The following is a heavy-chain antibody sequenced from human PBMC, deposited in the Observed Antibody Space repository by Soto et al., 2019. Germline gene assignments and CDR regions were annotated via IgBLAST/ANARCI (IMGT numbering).Heavy chain of an antibody. D-gene: IGHD3-3*01. CDR2: IIPIFGTT. CDR1: ADSFSSYG. J-gene: IGHJ4*02. V-gene: IGHV1-69*01. Sequence: QVQLVQSGAEVNEPGSAVKVSCKAPADSFSSYGISWVRQAPGQGLEWVGGIIPIFGTTNYAEKFQGRVTITADESTNTAYMELSSLRSEDTALYYCARVFPDGWVEPGVVRGYLDTWGRGTLVTVSS. CDR3: ARVFPDGWVEPGVVRGYLDT.